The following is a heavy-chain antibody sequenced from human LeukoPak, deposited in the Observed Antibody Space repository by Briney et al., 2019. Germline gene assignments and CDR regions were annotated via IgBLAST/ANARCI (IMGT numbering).Heavy chain of an antibody. CDR3: ARRPDFDY. Sequence: SETLSLTCAVYGESFSGYYWSWIRQPPGKGLEWIGEINHSGSTNYNPSLKSRVTISVDTSKNQFSLKLSSVTAADTAVYYCARRPDFDYWGQGTLVTVSS. V-gene: IGHV4-34*01. D-gene: IGHD6-25*01. CDR2: INHSGST. CDR1: GESFSGYY. J-gene: IGHJ4*02.